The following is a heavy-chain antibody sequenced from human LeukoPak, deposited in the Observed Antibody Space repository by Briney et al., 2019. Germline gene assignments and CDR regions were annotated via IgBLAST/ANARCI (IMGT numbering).Heavy chain of an antibody. CDR2: IYWDDDK. J-gene: IGHJ4*02. D-gene: IGHD3-10*01. Sequence: SGPTLVKPTQTLTLTCTFSGFSLSTSGVGLGWIRQPPGKALEWLALIYWDDDKRYSPSLKSRLTITKDTSKNQVVLTMTNMDPVDTATYYCAHTSYYYGSGSYSPFDYWGQGTLVTVSS. V-gene: IGHV2-5*02. CDR1: GFSLSTSGVG. CDR3: AHTSYYYGSGSYSPFDY.